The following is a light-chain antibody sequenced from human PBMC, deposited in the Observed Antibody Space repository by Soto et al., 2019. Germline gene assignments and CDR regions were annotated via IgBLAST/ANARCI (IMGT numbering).Light chain of an antibody. CDR3: QQYNNYCT. J-gene: IGKJ1*01. V-gene: IGKV1-5*03. Sequence: DIQMTQSPSTLSAYVGDRVTITCRASQSISTWLAWYQQKPGKAPKLLIYKASSLESGVPSRLSGSGSGTEFTLTISSLQPDDFATYYCQQYNNYCTFGQGTKVDI. CDR2: KAS. CDR1: QSISTW.